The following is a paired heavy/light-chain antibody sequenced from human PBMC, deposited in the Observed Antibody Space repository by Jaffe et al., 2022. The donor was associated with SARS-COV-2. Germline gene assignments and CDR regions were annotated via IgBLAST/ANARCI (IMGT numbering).Heavy chain of an antibody. CDR3: AKVGLGFESGYCSGGSCRPVQYYFDY. CDR1: GFAFNNYA. J-gene: IGHJ4*02. Sequence: EVQLLESGGDLVQPGGSLRLSCAASGFAFNNYAMNWVRQAPGKGLEWVAAISGSGANTYYADSVKGRFTISRDNSKGTLYLQMNSLRAEDTAVYYCAKVGLGFESGYCSGGSCRPVQYYFDYWGQGTLVTVSS. CDR2: ISGSGANT. V-gene: IGHV3-23*01. D-gene: IGHD2-15*01.
Light chain of an antibody. CDR3: QQYSSSPRT. CDR1: QSVSSNY. CDR2: GAS. V-gene: IGKV3-20*01. Sequence: EIVLTQSPGTLSLSPGERATLSCRASQSVSSNYLAWYQQKPGQTPRLLIYGASSRATGIPDRFSGSGSGTDFTLTISRLEPEDFAVYYCQQYSSSPRTFGQGTKLEIK. J-gene: IGKJ2*01.